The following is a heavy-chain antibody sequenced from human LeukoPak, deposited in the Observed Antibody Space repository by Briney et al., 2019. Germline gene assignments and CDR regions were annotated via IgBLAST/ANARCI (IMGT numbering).Heavy chain of an antibody. CDR3: ARRVYMGYCDSSGYYGLDFEY. J-gene: IGHJ4*02. CDR2: IYYGGST. CDR1: GGSISSSCFS. D-gene: IGHD3-22*01. V-gene: IGHV4-39*01. Sequence: SETLSLACTVSGGSISSSCFSWGWIRQPPGKGLEWIGSIYYGGSTYYYPSLKSRVTMSVDTSKNQFSLKLSSVTAADTAVYYCARRVYMGYCDSSGYYGLDFEYWGQGTLVIVSS.